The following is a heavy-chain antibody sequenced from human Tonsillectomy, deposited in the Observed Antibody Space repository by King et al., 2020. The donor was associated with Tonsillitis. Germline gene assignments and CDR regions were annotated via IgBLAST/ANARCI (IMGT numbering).Heavy chain of an antibody. CDR1: GHTLIELS. CDR3: ATEYLGYCSGGNCYSRHSSMDV. D-gene: IGHD2-15*01. CDR2: FDPEDGET. V-gene: IGHV1-24*01. J-gene: IGHJ6*02. Sequence: QLVQSGAEVKKPGASVKVSCKVPGHTLIELSVHWVRQAPGKGLEWMGGFDPEDGETIYAQKFQGRVTMTEDTSTDTAYMELSSLRSEDTAVYYCATEYLGYCSGGNCYSRHSSMDVWGQGTTVTVSS.